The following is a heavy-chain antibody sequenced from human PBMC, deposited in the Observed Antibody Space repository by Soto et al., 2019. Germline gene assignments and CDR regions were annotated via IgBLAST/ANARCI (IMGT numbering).Heavy chain of an antibody. Sequence: ASVKVSCKASGYSFTRFAIHWVRLAPGQGLEWMGWINAGAGGTKYSQSFQGRVTITRDTSATTAYMDLYSLTSEDTAMYFCARARGNIGTYDYWGQGTLVTVSS. CDR1: GYSFTRFA. CDR3: ARARGNIGTYDY. J-gene: IGHJ4*02. D-gene: IGHD1-1*01. CDR2: INAGAGGT. V-gene: IGHV1-3*01.